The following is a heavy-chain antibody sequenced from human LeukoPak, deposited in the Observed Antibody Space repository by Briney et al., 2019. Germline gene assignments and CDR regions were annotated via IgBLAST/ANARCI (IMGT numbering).Heavy chain of an antibody. CDR3: AKGRATAVANWYFGL. D-gene: IGHD5-18*01. Sequence: PGRSLRLSCAASGFTFSSYAMHWVRQAPGKGLEWVAVISYDGSNKYYADSMKGRLTISRDNSKNTLYLEMNSLRPEDTAMYYCAKGRATAVANWYFGLWGRGTLVTVSS. V-gene: IGHV3-30*04. CDR2: ISYDGSNK. J-gene: IGHJ2*01. CDR1: GFTFSSYA.